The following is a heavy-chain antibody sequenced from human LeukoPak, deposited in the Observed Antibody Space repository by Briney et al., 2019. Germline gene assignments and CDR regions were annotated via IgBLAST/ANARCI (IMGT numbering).Heavy chain of an antibody. CDR3: TKTGGPWD. CDR1: GFTVITSY. J-gene: IGHJ4*02. V-gene: IGHV3-66*01. D-gene: IGHD7-27*01. CDR2: IFREGTT. Sequence: GESLRLSCAASGFTVITSYMSWVRQAPGKGLEWVSVIFREGTTYYADSVKGRFTISRDNSKNTLYLQMSTLRAEDTAIYYCTKTGGPWDWGQGTLVTVSS.